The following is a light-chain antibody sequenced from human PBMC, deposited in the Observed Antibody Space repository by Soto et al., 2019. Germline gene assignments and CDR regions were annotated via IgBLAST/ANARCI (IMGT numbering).Light chain of an antibody. CDR3: CSYASSTLYV. Sequence: QSVLTQPASLSGSPGQSITISCTGTSSDVGGYNFVSWYQQLPGNAPKLLIHDVTLRPPGVSDRFSGSKSGTTASLTISGLQAEDEADYYCCSYASSTLYVFGTGTKVTVL. V-gene: IGLV2-14*03. CDR2: DVT. CDR1: SSDVGGYNF. J-gene: IGLJ1*01.